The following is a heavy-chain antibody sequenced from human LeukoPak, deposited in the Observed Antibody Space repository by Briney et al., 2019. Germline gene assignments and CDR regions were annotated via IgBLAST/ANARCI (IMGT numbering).Heavy chain of an antibody. CDR2: IYYSGST. CDR1: GGSISSSSYY. D-gene: IGHD3-22*01. Sequence: KSSETQSLTCTVSGGSISSSSYYWGWIRQPPGRGLEWIGSIYYSGSTYYNPSLKSRVTISVDTSKNQFSLKLSSVTAADTAVYYCARRYYYDSSGLDYWGQGTLVTVSS. J-gene: IGHJ4*02. V-gene: IGHV4-39*01. CDR3: ARRYYYDSSGLDY.